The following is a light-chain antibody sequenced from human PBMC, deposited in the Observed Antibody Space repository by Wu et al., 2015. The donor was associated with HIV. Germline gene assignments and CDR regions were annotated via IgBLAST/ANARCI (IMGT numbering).Light chain of an antibody. CDR3: QQYESYSPWT. J-gene: IGKJ1*01. V-gene: IGKV1-5*03. Sequence: DIQMTQSPSSLSASVGDRVTITCRANQSISSWLAWYQQKLGKAPKLLIFKASTLESDVPSRFSGSGSGTEFTLTISSLQPDDFATYYCQQYESYSPWTFGQGTKVEIK. CDR1: QSISSW. CDR2: KAS.